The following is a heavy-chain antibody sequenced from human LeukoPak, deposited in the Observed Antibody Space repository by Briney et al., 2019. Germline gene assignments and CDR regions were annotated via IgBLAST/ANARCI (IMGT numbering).Heavy chain of an antibody. Sequence: SQTLSLTCTVSGGSISSGDYYWSWIRRPPGKGLEWIGYIYYSGSTYYNPSLKSRVTISVDTSKNQFSLKLSSVTAADTAVYYCARVRSSSWYDGYYFDYWGQGTLVTVSS. CDR2: IYYSGST. CDR1: GGSISSGDYY. V-gene: IGHV4-30-4*08. J-gene: IGHJ4*02. D-gene: IGHD6-13*01. CDR3: ARVRSSSWYDGYYFDY.